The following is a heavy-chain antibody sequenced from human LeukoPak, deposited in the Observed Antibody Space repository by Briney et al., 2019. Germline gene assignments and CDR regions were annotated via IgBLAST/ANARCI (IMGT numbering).Heavy chain of an antibody. D-gene: IGHD6-19*01. Sequence: PSETLSLTCSVSGESIKSTSNYWAWVRRPPGKGLEWIGHIYYSTNTYYNSSLKSRVTISDDTSKNQVSLSLRSVTAADTALYFCVRRVAGTFYFDKWGEGSLASVSS. CDR3: VRRVAGTFYFDK. J-gene: IGHJ4*02. V-gene: IGHV4-39*01. CDR1: GESIKSTSNY. CDR2: IYYSTNT.